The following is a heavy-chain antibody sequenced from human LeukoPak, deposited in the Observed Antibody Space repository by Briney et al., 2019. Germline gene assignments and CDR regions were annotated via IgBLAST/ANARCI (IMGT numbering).Heavy chain of an antibody. J-gene: IGHJ4*02. CDR3: ARDLDSWSVAGTVGYYFDY. D-gene: IGHD6-19*01. Sequence: PGGSLRLSCAASGFTFSSYSMNWVRQAPGKGLEWVSSISSSSSYIYYADSVKGRFTISRDNAKNSLYLQMNSLRAEDTAVYYCARDLDSWSVAGTVGYYFDYWGQGTLVTVSS. CDR1: GFTFSSYS. V-gene: IGHV3-21*01. CDR2: ISSSSSYI.